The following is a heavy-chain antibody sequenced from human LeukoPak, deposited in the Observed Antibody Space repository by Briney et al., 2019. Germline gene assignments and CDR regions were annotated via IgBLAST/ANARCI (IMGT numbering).Heavy chain of an antibody. CDR2: IYPGDSDT. CDR1: GYSFTSYW. Sequence: TGESLKISCKGSGYSFTSYWIGWVRQMPGKGLEWMGIIYPGDSDTRYSPSFQGQVTISADKSISTAYLQWSSLKASDTAMYYCARYPQAVRWLQFPAVYYFDYWGQGTLVTVSS. J-gene: IGHJ4*02. D-gene: IGHD5-24*01. CDR3: ARYPQAVRWLQFPAVYYFDY. V-gene: IGHV5-51*01.